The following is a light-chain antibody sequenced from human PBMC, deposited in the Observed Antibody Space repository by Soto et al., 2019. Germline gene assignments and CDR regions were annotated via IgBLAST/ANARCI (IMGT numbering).Light chain of an antibody. CDR3: LQDYNYPYT. CDR2: TAS. CDR1: QGIRND. V-gene: IGKV1-6*01. J-gene: IGKJ2*01. Sequence: AIQMTQSPSSLSASVGDRVTITCRASQGIRNDLGWFQQKPGKAPKLLIYTASNLQSGVPSRFSGSGSGAEFTLTISSLQPEDFGTYYCLQDYNYPYTFGQGTKLEIK.